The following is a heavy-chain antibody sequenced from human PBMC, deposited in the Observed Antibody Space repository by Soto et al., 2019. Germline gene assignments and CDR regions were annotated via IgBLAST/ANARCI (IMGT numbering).Heavy chain of an antibody. Sequence: GGSLRLSCAASGFTFNIYAMTWVRQAPGKGLEWVSTTGATGRTTYYSDSVKGRFTVSRDNSKNTLDLQMSNLRAEDTAVYYCATVHNTSRSFDYWGQGALVTVSS. CDR1: GFTFNIYA. D-gene: IGHD1-20*01. CDR3: ATVHNTSRSFDY. J-gene: IGHJ4*02. CDR2: TGATGRTT. V-gene: IGHV3-23*01.